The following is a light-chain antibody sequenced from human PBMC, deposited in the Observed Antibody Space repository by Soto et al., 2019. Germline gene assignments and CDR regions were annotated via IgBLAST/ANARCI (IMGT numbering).Light chain of an antibody. Sequence: QSVLTQPPSASGTPGQRVTISCSGSSSNIGTNTVNWYHQLPGTAPKLLIYSTNQRPSGVPGRFSGSKSGTSASLAISGLQSEDEADYYCAAWDDSLNGPVFGGGTKLTVL. V-gene: IGLV1-44*01. CDR2: STN. J-gene: IGLJ3*02. CDR1: SSNIGTNT. CDR3: AAWDDSLNGPV.